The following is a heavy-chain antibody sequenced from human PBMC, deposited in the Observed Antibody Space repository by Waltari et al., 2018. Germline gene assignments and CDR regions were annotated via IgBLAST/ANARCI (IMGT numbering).Heavy chain of an antibody. V-gene: IGHV1-69*05. Sequence: QVQLVQSGAEVKKPGSSVKVSCKASGGTFSSYAISWVRQAPGQGLEWMGGSIPIFGTANDAQKFQGRVTITTDESTSTAYMELSSLRSEDTAVYYCARGVSRDGYNYPTGRYYFDYWGQGTLVTVSS. CDR3: ARGVSRDGYNYPTGRYYFDY. CDR2: SIPIFGTA. D-gene: IGHD5-12*01. CDR1: GGTFSSYA. J-gene: IGHJ4*02.